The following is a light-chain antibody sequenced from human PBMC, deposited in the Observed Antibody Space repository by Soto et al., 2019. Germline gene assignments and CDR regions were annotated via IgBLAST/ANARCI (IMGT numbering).Light chain of an antibody. V-gene: IGLV2-14*01. CDR3: SSYTSSNIVV. J-gene: IGLJ2*01. Sequence: QSALTQPASVSGSPGQSITISCTGTSSDVGGYNYVSWYQHHPGRAPKLMIYEVSNRPSGVSNRFSGSKSGNMASLTISGLQAEDEADYYCSSYTSSNIVVFGGGTKLTVL. CDR2: EVS. CDR1: SSDVGGYNY.